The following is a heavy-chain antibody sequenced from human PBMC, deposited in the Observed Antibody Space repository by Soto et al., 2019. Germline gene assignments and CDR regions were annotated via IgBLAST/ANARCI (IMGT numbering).Heavy chain of an antibody. CDR2: IVVGSGNT. CDR1: GFTFTSSA. CDR3: AARDRYYYDSRASFDI. J-gene: IGHJ3*02. Sequence: GASVKVSCKASGFTFTSSAVQWVRQARGQRLEWIGWIVVGSGNTNYAQKFQERVTITRDMSTSTAYMELSSLRSEDTAVYYCAARDRYYYDSRASFDIWGQGTMVTVSS. V-gene: IGHV1-58*01. D-gene: IGHD3-22*01.